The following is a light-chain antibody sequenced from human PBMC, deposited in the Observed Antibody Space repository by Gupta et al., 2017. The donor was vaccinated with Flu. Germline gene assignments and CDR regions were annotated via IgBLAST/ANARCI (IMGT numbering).Light chain of an antibody. Sequence: QSALTQPASVSGSPGQSITISCTGTSSDVGSYNRVSWYQQPPGTAPKLIISEVAVRPSGVPDRFSGSRSGNTASLTISGLQAEDEADYYCSSFTNRNTWVFGGGTKVTVL. CDR1: SSDVGSYNR. CDR3: SSFTNRNTWV. CDR2: EVA. V-gene: IGLV2-18*02. J-gene: IGLJ3*02.